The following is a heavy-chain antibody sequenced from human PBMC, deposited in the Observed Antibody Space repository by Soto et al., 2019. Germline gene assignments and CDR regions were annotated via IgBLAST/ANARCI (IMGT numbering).Heavy chain of an antibody. V-gene: IGHV4-31*03. Sequence: QVQLQESGPGLVKPSQTLSLTCTVSGRSISSGGYYWSWIRQHPGKGLEWIGYIYYSGSTYYNPSLKSRVTISVDTSKNQFSLKLSSVTAADTAVYYCARQSYPLGYSYAAGAFDIWGQGTMVTVSS. CDR2: IYYSGST. CDR1: GRSISSGGYY. CDR3: ARQSYPLGYSYAAGAFDI. J-gene: IGHJ3*02. D-gene: IGHD5-18*01.